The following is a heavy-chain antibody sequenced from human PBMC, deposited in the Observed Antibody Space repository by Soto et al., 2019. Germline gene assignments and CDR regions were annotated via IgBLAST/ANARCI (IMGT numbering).Heavy chain of an antibody. Sequence: QVQLVESGGGVVQPGRSLRLSCAASGFTFSNYAMHWVRQAPGKGLEWVAIISYDGSNKYYADSVKGRFTISRDDSNNTLYMQMSSLRAEDTAVYYCAKDRGRYCSGGTCYLFDYWGQGTLVTVSS. CDR3: AKDRGRYCSGGTCYLFDY. D-gene: IGHD2-15*01. CDR1: GFTFSNYA. J-gene: IGHJ4*02. V-gene: IGHV3-30*04. CDR2: ISYDGSNK.